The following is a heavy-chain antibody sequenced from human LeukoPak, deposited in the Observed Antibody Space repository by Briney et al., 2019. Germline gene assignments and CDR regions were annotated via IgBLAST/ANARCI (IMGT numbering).Heavy chain of an antibody. CDR3: ARDRDRGIAVAGINFDP. D-gene: IGHD6-19*01. J-gene: IGHJ5*02. Sequence: GGSLRLSCAASGFTFRNYAMMWVRQAPGKGLELVSSIRAGGDNTYYADSVTGRFTISRDNSKNTLFLQMNSLRAEDTAVYYCARDRDRGIAVAGINFDPWGQGTLVTVSS. CDR2: IRAGGDNT. CDR1: GFTFRNYA. V-gene: IGHV3-23*01.